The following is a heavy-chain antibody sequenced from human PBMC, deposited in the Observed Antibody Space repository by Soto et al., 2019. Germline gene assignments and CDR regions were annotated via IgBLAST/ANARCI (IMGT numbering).Heavy chain of an antibody. D-gene: IGHD4-17*01. CDR1: GFSFSNYG. J-gene: IGHJ4*02. CDR3: AKERGSTVIDY. V-gene: IGHV3-30*18. CDR2: ISHDGSKK. Sequence: QVQLVESGGGVVQPGRSLRLSCAASGFSFSNYGMHWVRQTQGKGLEWMAVISHDGSKKYYADSVKGRFTISRDNSKNTLYLQMTSLRTEDTAVYYCAKERGSTVIDYWGRGTLVTVSS.